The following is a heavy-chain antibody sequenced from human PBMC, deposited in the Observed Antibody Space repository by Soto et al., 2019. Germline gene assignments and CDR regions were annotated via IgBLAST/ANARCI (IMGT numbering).Heavy chain of an antibody. Sequence: KLSETLSLTCTVSGGSISSYYWSWIRQPAGKGQEWIGRIYTSGSTNCNPSLKSRVTMSVDTSKNQFSLKLSSVTAADTAVYYCAREGYYYRMDVWGQGTTVTVSS. CDR3: AREGYYYRMDV. CDR2: IYTSGST. V-gene: IGHV4-4*07. CDR1: GGSISSYY. J-gene: IGHJ6*02.